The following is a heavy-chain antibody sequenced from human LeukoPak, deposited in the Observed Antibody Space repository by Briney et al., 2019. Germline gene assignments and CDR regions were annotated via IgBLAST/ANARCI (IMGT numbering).Heavy chain of an antibody. J-gene: IGHJ4*02. D-gene: IGHD2-15*01. CDR1: GGSISSYY. Sequence: PSETLSLTCTVSGGSISSYYWSWIRQPPGKGLEWIGYIYYSGSTNYNPSLKSRVTISVDTSKNQFSLKLSSVTAADTAVYYCARGYCSGGSCYSPFVYFGYWGQGTLVTVSS. CDR3: ARGYCSGGSCYSPFVYFGY. CDR2: IYYSGST. V-gene: IGHV4-59*01.